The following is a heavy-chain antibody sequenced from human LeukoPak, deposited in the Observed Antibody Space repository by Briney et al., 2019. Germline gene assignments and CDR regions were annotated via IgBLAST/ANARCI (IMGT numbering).Heavy chain of an antibody. D-gene: IGHD4-11*01. V-gene: IGHV3-48*01. Sequence: GSLRLSCAASGFSFSSYSMNWVRQAPGKGLEWVSYISTSSRTIYYADSVKGRFTISRDNAKNSLYLQMNSLRADDTAVYYCASMAVTYYFNFRGQGTLVTVSS. J-gene: IGHJ4*02. CDR2: ISTSSRTI. CDR1: GFSFSSYS. CDR3: ASMAVTYYFNF.